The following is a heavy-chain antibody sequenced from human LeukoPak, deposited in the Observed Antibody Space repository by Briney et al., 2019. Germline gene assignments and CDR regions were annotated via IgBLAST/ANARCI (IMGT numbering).Heavy chain of an antibody. D-gene: IGHD2-2*01. CDR3: ARVVGYCSSTSCIRANNWFDP. Sequence: SETLSLTCAVSGGSISSGGYSWSWIRQPPGKGLEWIGYIYHSGSTYYNPSLKSRVTISVDRSKNQFFLKLSSVTAADTAVYYCARVVGYCSSTSCIRANNWFDPWGQGTLVTVSS. V-gene: IGHV4-30-2*01. CDR1: GGSISSGGYS. CDR2: IYHSGST. J-gene: IGHJ5*02.